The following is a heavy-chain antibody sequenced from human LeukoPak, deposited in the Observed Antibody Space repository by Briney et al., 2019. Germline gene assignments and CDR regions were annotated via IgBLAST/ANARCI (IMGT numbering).Heavy chain of an antibody. V-gene: IGHV3-21*04. CDR3: ARYKDLVATIVADAFDV. J-gene: IGHJ3*01. D-gene: IGHD5-12*01. Sequence: GGSLRLSCAASASSFSDYNMNWVRQAPGKWLEWVSSITSTGSYIYYADSVKGRFTISRDNANNSLYLQMNSLRAEDTALYYCARYKDLVATIVADAFDVWGQGTMVTVSS. CDR2: ITSTGSYI. CDR1: ASSFSDYN.